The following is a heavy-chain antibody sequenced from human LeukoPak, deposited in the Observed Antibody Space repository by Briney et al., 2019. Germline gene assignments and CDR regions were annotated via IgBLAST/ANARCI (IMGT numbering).Heavy chain of an antibody. CDR1: GYTFTHYS. Sequence: ASVKVSCKGSGYTFTHYSINWVRQAPGQGLEWMGWINPNSGGTNYAQKFQGRVTMTRDTSISTAYMELSRLRSDDTAVYYCASYYYDSSGSATNFDYWGQGTLVTVSS. D-gene: IGHD3-22*01. J-gene: IGHJ4*02. CDR2: INPNSGGT. V-gene: IGHV1-2*02. CDR3: ASYYYDSSGSATNFDY.